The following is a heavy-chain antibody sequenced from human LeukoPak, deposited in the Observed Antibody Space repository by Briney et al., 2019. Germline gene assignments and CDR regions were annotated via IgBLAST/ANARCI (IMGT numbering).Heavy chain of an antibody. D-gene: IGHD2-21*01. CDR2: INPSDGST. CDR1: GYTFTSYY. CDR3: ARGCGGEKCLGYYYYMDV. Sequence: ASVKVSCKASGYTFTSYYMHWVRQAPGQGLEWMGIINPSDGSTSYAQKFQGRVTMTRDMSTSTVYMELSSLRSEDTAVYYCARGCGGEKCLGYYYYMDVWGKGTTVTVSS. V-gene: IGHV1-46*01. J-gene: IGHJ6*03.